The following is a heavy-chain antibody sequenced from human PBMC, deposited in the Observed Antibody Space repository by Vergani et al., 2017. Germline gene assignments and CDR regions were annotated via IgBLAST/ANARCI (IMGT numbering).Heavy chain of an antibody. J-gene: IGHJ5*02. CDR1: GFTFSSYS. Sequence: EVQLVESGGGLVQPGGSLRLSCAASGFTFSSYSMNWVRQAPGKGLEWVSYISSSSSTIYYADSVKGRFTISRDNAKNSLYLQMNSLRDEDTAVYYCATLLVIATYNWFDPWGQGTLVTVSS. CDR3: ATLLVIATYNWFDP. CDR2: ISSSSSTI. D-gene: IGHD2-21*01. V-gene: IGHV3-48*02.